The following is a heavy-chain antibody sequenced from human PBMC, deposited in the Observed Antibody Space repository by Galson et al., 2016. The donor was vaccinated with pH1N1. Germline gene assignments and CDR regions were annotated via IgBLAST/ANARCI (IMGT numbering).Heavy chain of an antibody. Sequence: TLSLTCAVSGDSISDGYYWGWIRQPPGKGLEWIGSISHSGSTNYNPSLKSRVTISVDTSKNQFSLKLSSVTAADTAVYYCARQGPITYYDFWSGYYIDYWGQGTLVTVSS. CDR2: ISHSGST. J-gene: IGHJ4*02. D-gene: IGHD3-3*01. V-gene: IGHV4-38-2*01. CDR1: GDSISDGYY. CDR3: ARQGPITYYDFWSGYYIDY.